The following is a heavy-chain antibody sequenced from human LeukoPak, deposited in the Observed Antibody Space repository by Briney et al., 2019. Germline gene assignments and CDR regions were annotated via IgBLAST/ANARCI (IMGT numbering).Heavy chain of an antibody. CDR1: GFTVSNNY. CDR3: AKVKGGDYFDY. Sequence: GGSLRLSFAASGFTVSNNYMSWVRQAPGKGLEWVSVIYSGGSTYYADSVKGRFTISRDNSKNTLYLQMNSLRAEDTAVYYCAKVKGGDYFDYWGQGTLVTVSS. V-gene: IGHV3-53*01. D-gene: IGHD3-16*01. J-gene: IGHJ4*02. CDR2: IYSGGST.